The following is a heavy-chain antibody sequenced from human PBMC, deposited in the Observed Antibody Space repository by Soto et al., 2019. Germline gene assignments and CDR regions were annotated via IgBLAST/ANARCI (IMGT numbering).Heavy chain of an antibody. CDR2: ISWDGGST. Sequence: GGSLRLSCAASGFTFDDYAMHWVRQAPGKGLEWVSLISWDGGSTYYADSVKGRFTISRDNSKNSLYLQMNSLRAEDTALYYCAKDSRGHGYNYYYYGMDVWGQGTTVTVSS. V-gene: IGHV3-43D*03. CDR1: GFTFDDYA. J-gene: IGHJ6*02. CDR3: AKDSRGHGYNYYYYGMDV. D-gene: IGHD5-12*01.